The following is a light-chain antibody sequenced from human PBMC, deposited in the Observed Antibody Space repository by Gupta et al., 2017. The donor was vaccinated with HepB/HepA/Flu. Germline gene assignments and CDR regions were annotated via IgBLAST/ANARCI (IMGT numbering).Light chain of an antibody. J-gene: IGLJ2*01. CDR3: SAWDSSLNVPV. Sequence: DLGQTATLTCTGNSNNVGNEGATWLQQHQGHPPKLLSYRNNNRPSGISERFSVSRSGNTASLTITGLQPEDEADYYGSAWDSSLNVPVLGGGTKLNGL. CDR2: RNN. V-gene: IGLV10-54*04. CDR1: SNNVGNEG.